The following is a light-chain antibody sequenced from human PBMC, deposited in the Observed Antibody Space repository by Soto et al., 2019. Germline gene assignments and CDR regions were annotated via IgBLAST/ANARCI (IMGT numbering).Light chain of an antibody. CDR3: SSYTTSSTVV. J-gene: IGLJ2*01. CDR2: DVS. CDR1: SSDVGGYNY. V-gene: IGLV2-14*01. Sequence: QSALTQPASVSGSPGQSITISCTGTSSDVGGYNYVSWCQQHPGKAPKLIIYDVSNRPSGVSNRFSGSRSGNTASLTISGLQAEDEADYYCSSYTTSSTVVFGGGTKVTVL.